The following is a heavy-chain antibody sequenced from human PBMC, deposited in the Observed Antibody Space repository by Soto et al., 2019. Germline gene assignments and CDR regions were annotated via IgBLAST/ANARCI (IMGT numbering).Heavy chain of an antibody. CDR2: ISYDGSNK. D-gene: IGHD6-13*01. CDR1: GFTFSSYG. CDR3: AKPNKRYSSSWAVLDY. Sequence: LRLSCAASGFTFSSYGMHWVRQAPGKGLEWVAVISYDGSNKYYADSVKGRFTISRDNSKNTLYLQMNSLRAEDTAVYYCAKPNKRYSSSWAVLDYWGQGTLVTVSS. J-gene: IGHJ4*02. V-gene: IGHV3-30*18.